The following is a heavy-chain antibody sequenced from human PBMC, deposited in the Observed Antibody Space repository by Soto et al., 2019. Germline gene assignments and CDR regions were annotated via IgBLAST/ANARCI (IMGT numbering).Heavy chain of an antibody. CDR3: ARSVAVPGAHIDY. V-gene: IGHV4-59*01. Sequence: QVQLQESGPGLMKPSETLSLTCSVSGGSISGSYWSWIRQSPGQGLEWLGYVYYTGSTNYSPSLRSRVSISVDTSKNEFSLRLSSVTAADTAVYFCARSVAVPGAHIDYWGQGTQVTVSS. D-gene: IGHD6-19*01. CDR1: GGSISGSY. J-gene: IGHJ4*02. CDR2: VYYTGST.